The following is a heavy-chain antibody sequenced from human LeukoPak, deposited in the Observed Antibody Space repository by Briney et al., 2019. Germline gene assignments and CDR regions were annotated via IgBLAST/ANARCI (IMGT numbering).Heavy chain of an antibody. CDR1: GFVFSDCW. D-gene: IGHD6-13*01. J-gene: IGHJ4*02. CDR2: IKQDGSEK. V-gene: IGHV3-7*01. CDR3: ARGAAEGRY. Sequence: GGSLRLSCAASGFVFSDCWLSWVRQAPGKGLEWVANIKQDGSEKYYVDSVKGRFTISRDNAKNSLYLQMNSLGVEDTAVYYCARGAAEGRYWGQGTLVTVSS.